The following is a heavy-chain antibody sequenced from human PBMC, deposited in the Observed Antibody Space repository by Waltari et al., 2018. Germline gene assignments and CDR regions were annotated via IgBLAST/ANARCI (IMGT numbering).Heavy chain of an antibody. CDR2: INPNRCDT. CDR1: GYTFTDFF. J-gene: IGHJ4*02. Sequence: QVQLVQSGAEVKKSGASVKVSCKASGYTFTDFFIHWVRQAPGQGLEWMGRINPNRCDTSYAQGVQGRVTVTGDTSITTAYMELTGLGSDDTAIYYCARSGGGTTTFGVAEWGQGSLVTVSS. D-gene: IGHD3-3*01. V-gene: IGHV1-2*06. CDR3: ARSGGGTTTFGVAE.